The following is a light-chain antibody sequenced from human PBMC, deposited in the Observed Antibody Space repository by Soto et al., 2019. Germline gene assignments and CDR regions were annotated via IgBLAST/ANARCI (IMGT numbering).Light chain of an antibody. J-gene: IGKJ3*01. CDR1: QSVSSNN. Sequence: EIVLTQSPGTLSLSPGERATLSCRASQSVSSNNLAWYQQRPGQAPRVVIYGASTRATGIPERFSGGGSGTDFTLTISRLEPEDVAVYYCQQYGRSPFTFGPGTKVDIK. V-gene: IGKV3-20*01. CDR2: GAS. CDR3: QQYGRSPFT.